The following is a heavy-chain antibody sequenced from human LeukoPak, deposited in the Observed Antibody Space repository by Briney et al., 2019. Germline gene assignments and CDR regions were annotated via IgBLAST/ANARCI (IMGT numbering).Heavy chain of an antibody. Sequence: GGSLRLSCAASGFTFDDYAMHWVRQAPGKGLEWVSGISWNSGSIGYAVSVKGRFTISRDNAKNSLYLQMNSLRAEDTALYYCAKAPRRYYYSPYGMDVWGQGTTVTVSS. CDR3: AKAPRRYYYSPYGMDV. CDR1: GFTFDDYA. CDR2: ISWNSGSI. V-gene: IGHV3-9*01. J-gene: IGHJ6*02. D-gene: IGHD1-14*01.